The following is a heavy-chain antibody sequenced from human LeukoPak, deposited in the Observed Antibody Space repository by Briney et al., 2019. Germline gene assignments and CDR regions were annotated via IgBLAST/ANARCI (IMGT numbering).Heavy chain of an antibody. CDR3: GVSLEIHDAFDI. J-gene: IGHJ3*02. CDR2: INPNSGGT. V-gene: IGHV1-2*02. Sequence: ASVKVSCKASGYTFTGYYMHWVRQAPGQGLEWMGWINPNSGGTNYAQKFQGRVTMTRDTSISTAYMELSRLRSDDTAVYYCGVSLEIHDAFDIWGQRTMVTVSS. D-gene: IGHD1-7*01. CDR1: GYTFTGYY.